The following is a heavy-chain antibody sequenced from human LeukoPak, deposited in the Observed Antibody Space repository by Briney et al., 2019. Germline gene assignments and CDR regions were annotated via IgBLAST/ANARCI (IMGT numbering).Heavy chain of an antibody. Sequence: ASVKVSCKVSGYTLTELYMHWVRQAPGKGLEWMGGFDPEDGETIYAQKFQGRVTMTEDTSTDTAYMELSSLRSEDTAVYYCATELVRLMVREPPGWFDPWGQGTLVTVSS. V-gene: IGHV1-24*01. CDR3: ATELVRLMVREPPGWFDP. CDR2: FDPEDGET. CDR1: GYTLTELY. J-gene: IGHJ5*02. D-gene: IGHD3-10*01.